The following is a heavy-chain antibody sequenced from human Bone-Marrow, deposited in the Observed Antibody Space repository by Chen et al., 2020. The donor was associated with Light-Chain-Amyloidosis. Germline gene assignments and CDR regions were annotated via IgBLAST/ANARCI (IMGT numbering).Heavy chain of an antibody. CDR2: ISGSGGSR. D-gene: IGHD3-9*01. Sequence: EVQLVESGGGLLQRGGSLRLSCAASGFAFSSYAMSWVRQAPGKGLEWVSTISGSGGSRSYGDSVKGRLTISRDNSKNALFLQMNSLRAEDTGVYYCAKDISYDDILPGYPADAFDIWGQGTMVTVSS. J-gene: IGHJ3*02. CDR3: AKDISYDDILPGYPADAFDI. V-gene: IGHV3-23*04. CDR1: GFAFSSYA.